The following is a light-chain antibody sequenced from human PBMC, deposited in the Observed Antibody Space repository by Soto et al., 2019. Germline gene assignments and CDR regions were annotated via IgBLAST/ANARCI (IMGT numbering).Light chain of an antibody. J-gene: IGKJ4*01. CDR2: GAS. CDR1: QGMSSN. CDR3: QQYKNWLELT. Sequence: EIVMTQSPATLSVSPGARAPLSGRASQGMSSNLAWYQQKPGQAPRLLIYGASTRATGIPARFSGSGSGTEFTLTISSLQSEDSAVYYGQQYKNWLELTVGGGTKGEIK. V-gene: IGKV3-15*01.